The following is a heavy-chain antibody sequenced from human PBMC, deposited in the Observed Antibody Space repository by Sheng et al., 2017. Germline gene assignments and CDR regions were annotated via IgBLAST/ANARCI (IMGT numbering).Heavy chain of an antibody. CDR2: ISYDGSNK. CDR3: AKHSSGWYDY. V-gene: IGHV3-30*18. CDR1: GFTFSSYG. Sequence: ESGGGVVQPGRSLRLSCAASGFTFSSYGMHWVRQAPGKGLEWVAVISYDGSNKYYADSVKGRFTISRDNSKNTLYLQMNSLRAEDTAVYYCAKHSSGWYDYWGQGTLVTVSS. J-gene: IGHJ4*02. D-gene: IGHD6-19*01.